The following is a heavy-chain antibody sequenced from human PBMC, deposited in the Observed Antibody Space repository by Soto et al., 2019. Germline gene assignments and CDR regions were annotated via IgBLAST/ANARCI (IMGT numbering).Heavy chain of an antibody. J-gene: IGHJ4*02. CDR3: ARSIAVPSGHIDH. V-gene: IGHV4-59*01. CDR1: GGSMSGYY. CDR2: VYYTGST. D-gene: IGHD6-6*01. Sequence: QVQLQESGPGLVKPSETLSLTCRVSGGSMSGYYWSWVRLAPGKGLEWIGYVYYTGSTNYNPSLQSRVSISVDTSNKHFSLSLSLVTDADTAVYFCARSIAVPSGHIDHWGKGIRVTISS.